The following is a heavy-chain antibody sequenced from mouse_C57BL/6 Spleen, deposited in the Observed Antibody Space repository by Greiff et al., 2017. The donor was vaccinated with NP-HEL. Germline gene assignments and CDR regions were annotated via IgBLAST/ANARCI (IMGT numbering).Heavy chain of an antibody. V-gene: IGHV1-61*01. CDR1: GYTFTSYW. CDR2: IYPSDSET. Sequence: QVQLQQPGAELVRPGSSVKLSCKASGYTFTSYWMDWVKQRPGQGLEWIGNIYPSDSETHYNQKFKDKATLTVDKSSSTAYMQLSSLTSEDSAVYYCARREGYWYFDVWGTGTTVTVSS. J-gene: IGHJ1*03. CDR3: ARREGYWYFDV.